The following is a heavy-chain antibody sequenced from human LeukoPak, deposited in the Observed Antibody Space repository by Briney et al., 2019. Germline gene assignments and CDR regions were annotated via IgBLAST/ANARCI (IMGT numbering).Heavy chain of an antibody. D-gene: IGHD3-16*01. CDR2: VSSRGDTI. Sequence: GVSLRLSCIDSGVSFSDNFMGWLRQAPGKGLEWVSYVSSRGDTIHYSDAVQGRFSISRDNSKRSLYLQMNRLRINDTAVYYCARGGYGWTFKQWGQGTLVSVSS. CDR3: ARGGYGWTFKQ. CDR1: GVSFSDNF. J-gene: IGHJ1*01. V-gene: IGHV3-11*01.